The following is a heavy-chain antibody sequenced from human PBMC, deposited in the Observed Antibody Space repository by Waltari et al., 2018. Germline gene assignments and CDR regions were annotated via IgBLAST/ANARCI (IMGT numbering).Heavy chain of an antibody. CDR3: ARVSGRLERYSDLDY. D-gene: IGHD1-26*01. CDR1: GFTFSSYS. CDR2: INSDNSYI. V-gene: IGHV3-21*02. J-gene: IGHJ4*02. Sequence: EVQLVESGGGLVQPGGSLSLSCAASGFTFSSYSMNWLRQAPGKGLEWISSINSDNSYISYAASASGRFTISRDNAQNSVWLQMDSLRAEDTALYYCARVSGRLERYSDLDYWGQGTLVTVSS.